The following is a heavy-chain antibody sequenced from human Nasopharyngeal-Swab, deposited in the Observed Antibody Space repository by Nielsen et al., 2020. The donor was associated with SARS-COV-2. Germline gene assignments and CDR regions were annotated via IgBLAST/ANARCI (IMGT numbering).Heavy chain of an antibody. Sequence: GGSLRICCAASGFTFDDYAMHWVRQAPGKGLEWVSGISWNSGSIGYADSVKGRFTISRDNAKNSLYLQMNSLRAEDTALYYCAKGSSWEAYNWFDPWGQGTLVTVSS. CDR1: GFTFDDYA. CDR2: ISWNSGSI. J-gene: IGHJ5*02. D-gene: IGHD1-26*01. V-gene: IGHV3-9*01. CDR3: AKGSSWEAYNWFDP.